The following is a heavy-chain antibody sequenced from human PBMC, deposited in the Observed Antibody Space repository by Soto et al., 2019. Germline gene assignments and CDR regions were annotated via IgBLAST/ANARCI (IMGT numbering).Heavy chain of an antibody. V-gene: IGHV4-30-4*01. CDR1: GGSISSGDYY. CDR3: ARGGQRWLQLISF. J-gene: IGHJ4*02. CDR2: IYYSGST. D-gene: IGHD5-12*01. Sequence: SETLSLTCTVSGGSISSGDYYWSWIRQPPGKGLEWIGYIYYSGSTYYNPSLKSRVTISVDTSKNQFSLKLSSVTAADTAVYYCARGGQRWLQLISFWGQGTLVTVSS.